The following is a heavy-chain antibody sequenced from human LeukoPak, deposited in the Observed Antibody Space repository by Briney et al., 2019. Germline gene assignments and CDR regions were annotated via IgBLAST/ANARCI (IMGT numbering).Heavy chain of an antibody. CDR2: IYYSGST. J-gene: IGHJ4*02. CDR1: GGSISSYY. CDR3: ARHAEGAVAADY. D-gene: IGHD6-19*01. V-gene: IGHV4-59*08. Sequence: SETLSLTRTVSGGSISSYYWSWIRQPPGKGLEWIGYIYYSGSTNYNPSLKSRVTISVDTSKNQFSLKLSSVTAADTAVYYCARHAEGAVAADYWGQGTLVTVSS.